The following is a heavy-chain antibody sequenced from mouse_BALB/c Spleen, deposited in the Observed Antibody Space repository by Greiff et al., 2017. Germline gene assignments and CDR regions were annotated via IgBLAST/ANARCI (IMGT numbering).Heavy chain of an antibody. J-gene: IGHJ1*01. CDR2: IDPANGNT. CDR3: ARDYYGSAGYFDV. D-gene: IGHD1-1*01. CDR1: GFNIKDTY. V-gene: IGHV14-3*02. Sequence: VQLKQSGAELVKPGASVKLSCTASGFNIKDTYMHWVKQRPEQGLEWIGRIDPANGNTKYDPKFQGKATITADTSSNTAYLQLSSLTSEDTAVYYCARDYYGSAGYFDVWGAGTTVTVSS.